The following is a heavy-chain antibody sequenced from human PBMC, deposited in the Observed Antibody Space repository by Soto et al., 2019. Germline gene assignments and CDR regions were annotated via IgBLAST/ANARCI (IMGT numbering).Heavy chain of an antibody. Sequence: QVQLVESGGGVVQPGRSLRLSCAASGFTFSSYAMHWVRQAPGKGLEWVAVISYDGSNKYYADSVKGRFTISRDNSKNTLYLQMNSLRAEDTAVYYCARGYDSSGYHTGGAFDIWGQGTMVTVSS. CDR3: ARGYDSSGYHTGGAFDI. V-gene: IGHV3-30-3*01. CDR2: ISYDGSNK. J-gene: IGHJ3*02. D-gene: IGHD3-22*01. CDR1: GFTFSSYA.